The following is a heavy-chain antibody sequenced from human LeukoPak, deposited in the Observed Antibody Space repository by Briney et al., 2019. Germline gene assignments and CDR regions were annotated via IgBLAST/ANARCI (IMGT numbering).Heavy chain of an antibody. J-gene: IGHJ4*02. CDR2: IYYSGST. CDR3: ARAAREMATTPDFDY. V-gene: IGHV4-59*01. CDR1: GGSISSYY. D-gene: IGHD5-24*01. Sequence: PSETPSLTCTVSGGSISSYYWSWIRQPPGKGLEWIGYIYYSGSTNYNPSLKSRVTISVDTSKNQFSLKLSSVTAADTAVCYCARAAREMATTPDFDYWGQGTLVTVSS.